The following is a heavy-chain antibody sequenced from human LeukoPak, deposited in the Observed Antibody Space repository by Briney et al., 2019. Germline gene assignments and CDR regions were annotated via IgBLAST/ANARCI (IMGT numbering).Heavy chain of an antibody. V-gene: IGHV1-2*02. CDR2: INPNSGGT. D-gene: IGHD4-23*01. CDR3: ARHPGKVTNDWYFDL. J-gene: IGHJ2*01. CDR1: GYTFTGYY. Sequence: ASVKVSCKASGYTFTGYYMHWVRQAPGQGLEWMGWINPNSGGTNYAQKFQGRGTMTRDTSITTAYMELSRLSSDDTAVYYCARHPGKVTNDWYFDLWGRGTLVTVSS.